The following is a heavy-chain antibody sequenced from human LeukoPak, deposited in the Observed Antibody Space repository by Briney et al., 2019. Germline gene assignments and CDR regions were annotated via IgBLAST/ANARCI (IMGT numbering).Heavy chain of an antibody. Sequence: SETLSLTCTVSGYSISSGYYWGGSQPPPGKGLEWSGSIYHSGTTYYNPSLKSRVTISVDTSKNQFSLRLSSVTAADTAVYFCARYDGPPCDVDVWGQGTTVTVSS. CDR2: IYHSGTT. D-gene: IGHD3-3*01. J-gene: IGHJ6*02. CDR1: GYSISSGYY. CDR3: ARYDGPPCDVDV. V-gene: IGHV4-38-2*02.